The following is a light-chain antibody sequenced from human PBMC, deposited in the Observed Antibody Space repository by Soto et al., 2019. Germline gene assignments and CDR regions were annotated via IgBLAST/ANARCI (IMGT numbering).Light chain of an antibody. Sequence: DIQMTQSPSTLSASVGDRVTITCRASQNINVWLAWYQQKPGKAPRLLIYKASSLESGVPSRFSGSGSGTEFTLTISSLQPDDFATYYCQQYNTDETFGQGTKVDIK. CDR3: QQYNTDET. J-gene: IGKJ1*01. CDR2: KAS. V-gene: IGKV1-5*03. CDR1: QNINVW.